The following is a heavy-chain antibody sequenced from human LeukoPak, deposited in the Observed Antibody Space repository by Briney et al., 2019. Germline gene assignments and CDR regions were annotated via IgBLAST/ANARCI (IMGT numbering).Heavy chain of an antibody. CDR3: AKSPLVTWVVPPCFDY. CDR1: GFTFSSYA. V-gene: IGHV3-23*01. Sequence: GGSLRLSCAASGFTFSSYAMSWVRQAPGKGLEWVSAISGSGGSTYYADSVKGRFTISRDNSKNTLYLQMNSLRAEDTAVYYCAKSPLVTWVVPPCFDYWGQGTLVTVSS. J-gene: IGHJ4*02. D-gene: IGHD2-2*01. CDR2: ISGSGGST.